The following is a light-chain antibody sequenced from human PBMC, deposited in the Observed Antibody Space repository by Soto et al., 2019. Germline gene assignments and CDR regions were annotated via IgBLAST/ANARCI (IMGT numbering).Light chain of an antibody. CDR2: KVS. V-gene: IGKV2-30*01. J-gene: IGKJ1*01. Sequence: DVVMTQSPLFLPVTLGQPASVSCTSSQSLVDSDGNTHLSWYHQRPGQSPRRLIYKVSKRDSGVPDRFSGNGSGTDFTLKISRVEAEDVGVYYCMQGTQWPRTFGQGTKVEI. CDR1: QSLVDSDGNTH. CDR3: MQGTQWPRT.